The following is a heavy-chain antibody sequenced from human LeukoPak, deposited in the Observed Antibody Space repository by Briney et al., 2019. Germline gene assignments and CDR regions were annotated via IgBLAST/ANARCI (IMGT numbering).Heavy chain of an antibody. J-gene: IGHJ4*02. Sequence: GGSLRLSCAASGFTFSSYGMHWVRQAPGKGLEWVAVISYDGSNKYYADSVKGRFTISRDNSKNTLYLQMNSLRAEDTAVYYCAKDIGYDSSLYWGQGTLVTVPS. D-gene: IGHD3-22*01. CDR1: GFTFSSYG. CDR3: AKDIGYDSSLY. V-gene: IGHV3-30*18. CDR2: ISYDGSNK.